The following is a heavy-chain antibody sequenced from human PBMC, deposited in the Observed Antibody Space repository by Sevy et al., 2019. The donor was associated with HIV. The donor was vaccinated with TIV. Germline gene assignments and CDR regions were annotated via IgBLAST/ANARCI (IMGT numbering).Heavy chain of an antibody. CDR1: GYTFTSYY. D-gene: IGHD1-26*01. Sequence: ASVKVSCKASGYTFTSYYMHWVRQAPGQGLEWMGIINPSGGSTSYAQKFQGRVTMTRETSTNTVYMELSSLRSEDTAVYYCARGGGWEGREYYFDYWGQGTLVTVSS. CDR3: ARGGGWEGREYYFDY. J-gene: IGHJ4*02. V-gene: IGHV1-46*01. CDR2: INPSGGST.